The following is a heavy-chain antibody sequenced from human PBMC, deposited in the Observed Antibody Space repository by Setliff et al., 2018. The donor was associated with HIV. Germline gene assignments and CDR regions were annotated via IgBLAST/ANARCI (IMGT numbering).Heavy chain of an antibody. Sequence: SETLSLTCAVSGYSISSGYYWGWIRQPPGKGLEWIGSIYTSGSTSYNPSLKSRVTMSVDTSKNQFSLKLSSVTAADTAVYYCARVPKPGYAGNWFDPWGQGTLVTVSS. CDR1: GYSISSGYY. J-gene: IGHJ5*02. CDR2: IYTSGST. V-gene: IGHV4-38-2*01. CDR3: ARVPKPGYAGNWFDP. D-gene: IGHD5-12*01.